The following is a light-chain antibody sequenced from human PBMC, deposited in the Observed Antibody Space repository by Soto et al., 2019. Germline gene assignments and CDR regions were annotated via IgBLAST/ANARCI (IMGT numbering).Light chain of an antibody. Sequence: DIQMTQSPSSLSVSVGDRVTITCRASQSISSYLNWYQQKPGKAPKLLIYAASSLQSGVPSRFSGSGSGTDFTLPISSLQPEDFATYYCQQSYSTLLFTFGPGTKVDIK. CDR3: QQSYSTLLFT. J-gene: IGKJ3*01. V-gene: IGKV1-39*01. CDR1: QSISSY. CDR2: AAS.